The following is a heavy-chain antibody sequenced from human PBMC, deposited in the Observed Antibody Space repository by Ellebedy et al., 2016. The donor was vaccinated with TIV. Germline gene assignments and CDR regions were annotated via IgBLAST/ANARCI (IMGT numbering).Heavy chain of an antibody. Sequence: MPSETLSLTCTVSGGPVTSYNWSWIRLPPGKGLEWIGNIYYDGTTSYNPSLKSRVTMSLDTSKTQFSLKLSSVTAADTAVYYCARHNCGGDCYPFDYWGQGSLVTVSS. CDR3: ARHNCGGDCYPFDY. CDR2: IYYDGTT. CDR1: GGPVTSYN. V-gene: IGHV4-59*08. D-gene: IGHD2-21*02. J-gene: IGHJ4*02.